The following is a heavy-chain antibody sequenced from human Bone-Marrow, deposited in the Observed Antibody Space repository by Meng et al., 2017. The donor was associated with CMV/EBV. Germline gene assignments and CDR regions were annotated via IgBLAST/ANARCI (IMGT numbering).Heavy chain of an antibody. Sequence: FTFRRYAMHWVRQAPGKGLEWVAVISYDGSNKYYADSVKGRFTISRDNSKNTLYLQMNSLRAEDTAVYYCARELGYCSSTSCLLDFDYWGQGTLVTVSS. CDR3: ARELGYCSSTSCLLDFDY. V-gene: IGHV3-30*04. CDR1: FTFRRYA. D-gene: IGHD2-2*01. CDR2: ISYDGSNK. J-gene: IGHJ4*02.